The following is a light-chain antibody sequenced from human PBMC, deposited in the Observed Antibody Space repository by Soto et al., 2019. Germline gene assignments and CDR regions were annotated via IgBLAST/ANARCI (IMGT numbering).Light chain of an antibody. CDR2: DVS. V-gene: IGLV2-14*01. Sequence: ALTQPASVSGSPGQSITLSCTGTSSDVGGYNYVSWYQQHPGKAPKLMIYDVSNRPSGVSNRFSGSKSGNTASLTISGLQAEDEADYYCSSDTSSSTPYVVFGGGTKLTVL. J-gene: IGLJ2*01. CDR3: SSDTSSSTPYVV. CDR1: SSDVGGYNY.